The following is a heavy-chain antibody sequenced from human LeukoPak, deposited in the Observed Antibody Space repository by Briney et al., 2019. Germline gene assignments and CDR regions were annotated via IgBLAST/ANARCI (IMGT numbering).Heavy chain of an antibody. J-gene: IGHJ6*03. Sequence: AGGSLRLSCSASGFTFSTYGMNWVRQAPGKGLEWVAVIWYDGSHANYADAVKGRFTISRDNSKNTLYLQMNSPRAEDTAVYYCARDRGYSSRWNFGKDYYMDVWGKGTTVTVS. CDR2: IWYDGSHA. V-gene: IGHV3-33*01. D-gene: IGHD6-13*01. CDR1: GFTFSTYG. CDR3: ARDRGYSSRWNFGKDYYMDV.